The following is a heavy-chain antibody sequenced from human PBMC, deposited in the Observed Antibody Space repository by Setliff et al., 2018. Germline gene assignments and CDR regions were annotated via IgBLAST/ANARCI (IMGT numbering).Heavy chain of an antibody. V-gene: IGHV4-34*01. Sequence: SETLSLTCAVYGGSFSGYYWNWIRQAPGKGLEWIGEINHRGTTSYTPSLKGRVTISVDTSKNLFSLKLSSVTAADTAVYFCARGPRFDYESPTYRRRFDPWGQGTAVTFSS. J-gene: IGHJ5*02. CDR1: GGSFSGYY. CDR3: ARGPRFDYESPTYRRRFDP. D-gene: IGHD3-22*01. CDR2: INHRGTT.